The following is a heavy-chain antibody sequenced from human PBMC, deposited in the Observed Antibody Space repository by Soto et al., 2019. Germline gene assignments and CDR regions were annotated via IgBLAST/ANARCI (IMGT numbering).Heavy chain of an antibody. D-gene: IGHD3-3*01. Sequence: PGGSLRLSCAASGFTFSSYGMHWVRQAPGKGLEWVAVISYDGSNKYYADSVKGRFTISRDNSKNTLYLQMNSLRAEDTAVYYCAKGPLYLKKYYDFWSGYYQNWGQGTLVTVSS. V-gene: IGHV3-30*18. CDR2: ISYDGSNK. J-gene: IGHJ4*02. CDR1: GFTFSSYG. CDR3: AKGPLYLKKYYDFWSGYYQN.